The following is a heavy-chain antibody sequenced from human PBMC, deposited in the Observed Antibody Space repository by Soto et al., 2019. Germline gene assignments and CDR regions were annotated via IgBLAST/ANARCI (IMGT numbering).Heavy chain of an antibody. J-gene: IGHJ4*02. CDR2: IYWDDDK. D-gene: IGHD6-19*01. Sequence: QITLKESGPTLVKPTQTLTLTCTFSGFSLSSTRMAVGWIRQPPGKALEWLALIYWDDDKRYSPFLKSRLTNTKDTSKNQVVLTMSNMDPVDTARYYCAHIVVAGLGYYFYYWGQGTLVTVSS. CDR3: AHIVVAGLGYYFYY. CDR1: GFSLSSTRMA. V-gene: IGHV2-5*02.